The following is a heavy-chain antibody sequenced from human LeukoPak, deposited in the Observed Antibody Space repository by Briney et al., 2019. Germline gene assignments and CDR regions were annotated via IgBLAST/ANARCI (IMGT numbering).Heavy chain of an antibody. CDR3: TTSYSSSWYGYFQH. J-gene: IGHJ1*01. D-gene: IGHD6-13*01. CDR2: IKSKTDGGTT. Sequence: PGGSLRLSCAASGFTFSNAWMSWVRQAPGKGLEWVGRIKSKTDGGTTDYAAPVKGRFTISRDDSKNTLYLQTNSLKTEDTAVYYCTTSYSSSWYGYFQHWGQGTLVTVSS. V-gene: IGHV3-15*01. CDR1: GFTFSNAW.